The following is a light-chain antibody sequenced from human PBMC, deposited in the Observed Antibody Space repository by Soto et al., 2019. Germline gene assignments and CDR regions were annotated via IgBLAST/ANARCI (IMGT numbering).Light chain of an antibody. J-gene: IGKJ4*01. Sequence: DIQMTQSPSTLSASVGDRVTITCRANQSMSTWLAWYQQKPGKAPNLLIYDASSLKSGVPSRFSGSGSGTEFTLTINSLQPDDFATYYCQQYDNYPLTFGGGTKVEIK. CDR3: QQYDNYPLT. V-gene: IGKV1-5*01. CDR2: DAS. CDR1: QSMSTW.